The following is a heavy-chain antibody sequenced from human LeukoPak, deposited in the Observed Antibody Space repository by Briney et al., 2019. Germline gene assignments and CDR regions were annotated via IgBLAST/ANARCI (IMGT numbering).Heavy chain of an antibody. CDR1: GGSFSGYY. CDR3: ARPLPVTKAYWFDP. D-gene: IGHD4-17*01. J-gene: IGHJ5*02. CDR2: INHSGST. V-gene: IGHV4-34*01. Sequence: SETLSLTCAVYGGSFSGYYWSWIRQPPGKGLEWIGAINHSGSTNYNPSLKSRVTISVDTSKNQFSLKLSSVTAADTAVYYCARPLPVTKAYWFDPWGQGTLVTVSS.